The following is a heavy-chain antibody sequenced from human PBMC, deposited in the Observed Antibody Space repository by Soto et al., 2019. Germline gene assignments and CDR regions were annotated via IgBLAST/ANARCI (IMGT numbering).Heavy chain of an antibody. J-gene: IGHJ2*01. D-gene: IGHD5-18*01. CDR1: GGSISSYY. CDR3: ARGPSQGWGYPNWYFDL. V-gene: IGHV4-59*01. Sequence: QVQLQESGPGLVKPSETLSLTSTVSGGSISSYYWSWIRQPPGEGLEWIGYIYYSGSTNYNPSLKSRVTISVDTSKNQFSLKLSSVTAADTAVYSCARGPSQGWGYPNWYFDLWGRGTLVTVSS. CDR2: IYYSGST.